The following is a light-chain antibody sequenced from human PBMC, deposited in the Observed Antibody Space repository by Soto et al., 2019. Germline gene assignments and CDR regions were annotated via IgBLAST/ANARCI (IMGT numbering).Light chain of an antibody. V-gene: IGKV3-20*01. CDR1: QSIRSNY. J-gene: IGKJ5*01. CDR2: GAS. CDR3: QQYGSSST. Sequence: ESGLTKSQGTLSLSLGERATLSCRASQSIRSNYLAWYQQKPGQAPRLLIYGASRRATGIPDRFSGSGSGTDFTLTISRLEPEDFAVYYCQQYGSSSTFGQGTRLEI.